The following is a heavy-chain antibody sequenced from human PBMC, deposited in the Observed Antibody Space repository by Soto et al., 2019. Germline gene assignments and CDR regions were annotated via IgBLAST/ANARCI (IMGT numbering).Heavy chain of an antibody. Sequence: QVQVQESGPGLVNASETLSLTCTVSIGSFDSYYWSWIRQPAGKGLEWMGHIHSRGTTNYNPSLKSRITMSIDTSKSQLSLTLSSVTAAATVVYYCAGQWLKRPSFDSWGRATLVTVSS. CDR1: IGSFDSYY. CDR2: IHSRGTT. J-gene: IGHJ4*02. V-gene: IGHV4-4*07. CDR3: AGQWLKRPSFDS. D-gene: IGHD6-19*01.